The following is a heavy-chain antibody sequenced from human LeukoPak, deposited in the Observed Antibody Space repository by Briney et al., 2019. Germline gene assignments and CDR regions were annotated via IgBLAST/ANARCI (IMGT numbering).Heavy chain of an antibody. Sequence: GGSLRLSCEVSGFKLSNYWMTWVRQAPGKGLEWVAVITYDGSQTYFADSVKGRFTISRDNSKNSLYLQMNSLRAEDTAVYSCARGNSYMDVWGKGTTVTVSS. CDR1: GFKLSNYW. CDR3: ARGNSYMDV. J-gene: IGHJ6*03. V-gene: IGHV3-30*03. CDR2: ITYDGSQT.